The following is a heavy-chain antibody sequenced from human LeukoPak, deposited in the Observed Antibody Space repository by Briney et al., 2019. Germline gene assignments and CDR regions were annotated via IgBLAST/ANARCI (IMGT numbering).Heavy chain of an antibody. D-gene: IGHD5-18*01. CDR3: APSLYSYGYFDY. CDR1: GFTFSSYA. Sequence: PGGSLRLSCAASGFTFSSYAMSWVRQAPGKGLEWVSAISGSGGSTYYADSVKGRFTISRDNSKNTLYLQMNSLRAEDTAVYYCAPSLYSYGYFDYWGQGTLVTVSS. CDR2: ISGSGGST. J-gene: IGHJ4*02. V-gene: IGHV3-23*01.